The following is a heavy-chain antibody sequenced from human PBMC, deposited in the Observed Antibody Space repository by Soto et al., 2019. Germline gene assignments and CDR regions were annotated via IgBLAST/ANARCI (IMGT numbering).Heavy chain of an antibody. CDR2: INAGNGNT. Sequence: ASVKVSCKASGYTYTNYAMHWVRQAPGQRLEWMGWINAGNGNTNYAQKFQGRVTITADESTSTAYMELSSLRSEDTAVYYCARGVLRFLEWSGGMDVWGQGTTVTVSS. CDR3: ARGVLRFLEWSGGMDV. J-gene: IGHJ6*02. CDR1: GYTYTNYA. D-gene: IGHD3-3*01. V-gene: IGHV1-3*01.